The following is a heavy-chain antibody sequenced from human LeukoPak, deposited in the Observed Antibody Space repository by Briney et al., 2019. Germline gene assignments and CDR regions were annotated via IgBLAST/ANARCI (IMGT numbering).Heavy chain of an antibody. V-gene: IGHV1-2*02. CDR2: INPNSGGT. CDR1: GYTFTGYY. D-gene: IGHD1-26*01. J-gene: IGHJ4*02. CDR3: ARLGGGSYPFDY. Sequence: RASVKVSCKASGYTFTGYYMHWVRQAPGQGLEWMGWINPNSGGTNYAQKFQGRVTMTRDTSISTAYMELSRLRSDDTAVYYFARLGGGSYPFDYWGQGTLVTVSS.